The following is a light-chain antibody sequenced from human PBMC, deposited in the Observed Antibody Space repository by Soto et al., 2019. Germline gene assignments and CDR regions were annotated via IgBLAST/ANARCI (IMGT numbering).Light chain of an antibody. Sequence: EIMMTQSPATLSVSTGERATLSCRASQSVSSNLAWYQQKPGQAPRILIYGASTRATGIPARFSGSGSGTEFTLTISSRQSEDFAVYYCHQYNNCPPLTFGGGNKVEIK. CDR3: HQYNNCPPLT. J-gene: IGKJ4*01. CDR1: QSVSSN. V-gene: IGKV3-15*01. CDR2: GAS.